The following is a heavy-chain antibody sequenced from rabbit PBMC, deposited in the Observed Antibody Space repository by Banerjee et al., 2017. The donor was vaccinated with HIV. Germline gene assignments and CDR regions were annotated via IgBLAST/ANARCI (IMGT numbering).Heavy chain of an antibody. CDR3: ARSYTYGYAGYAYYFHL. D-gene: IGHD6-1*01. J-gene: IGHJ4*01. CDR2: INTGSGST. V-gene: IGHV1S40*01. CDR1: GFSFSGSYW. Sequence: QSLEVSGGDLVKPGASLTLTCTASGFSFSGSYWVCWVRQAPGKGLEWIACINTGSGSTYYASWAKGRFTISKTSSTTVTLQMTSLTAADTATYFCARSYTYGYAGYAYYFHLWGQGTLVTVS.